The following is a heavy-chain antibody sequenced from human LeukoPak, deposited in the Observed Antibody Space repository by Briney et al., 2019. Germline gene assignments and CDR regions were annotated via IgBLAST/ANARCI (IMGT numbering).Heavy chain of an antibody. Sequence: SETLSLTCTISGDSITKKNYFWGWIRQPPGKGLEWIVSMSYSGKIYYNPSLKSRVTISIDTSKNQLSLKLNSVTAADTAVYHCARDRDVDDFDYWGRGTLVIASS. CDR2: MSYSGKI. V-gene: IGHV4-39*07. CDR1: GDSITKKNYF. J-gene: IGHJ4*01. CDR3: ARDRDVDDFDY. D-gene: IGHD2-15*01.